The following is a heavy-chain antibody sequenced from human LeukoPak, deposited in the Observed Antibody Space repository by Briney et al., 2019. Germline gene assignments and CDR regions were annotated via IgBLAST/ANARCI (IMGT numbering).Heavy chain of an antibody. CDR1: GGSFSGYY. CDR2: INHSGST. CDR3: ARGPTVVI. V-gene: IGHV4-34*01. J-gene: IGHJ3*02. D-gene: IGHD4-23*01. Sequence: SETLSLTCAVYGGSFSGYYWSWIRQPPGKGLGWIGEINHSGSTNYNPSLKGRVTISVDTSKNQFSLKLSSVTAADTAVYYCARGPTVVIWGQGTMVTVSS.